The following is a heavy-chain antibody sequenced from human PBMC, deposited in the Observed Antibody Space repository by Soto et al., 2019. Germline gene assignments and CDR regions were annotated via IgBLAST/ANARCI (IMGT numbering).Heavy chain of an antibody. D-gene: IGHD3-22*01. V-gene: IGHV5-51*01. CDR2: IYPGDSDT. Sequence: PGESLKISCKGSGYSFTNYWIAWVRQFPGKGLEWMGIIYPGDSDTRYRPSFEGQVTISVDKSISTAYLQWSSLEASVTAMYYCSTHSSGYYSSGSAAFDVWGQGTMVTVSS. CDR1: GYSFTNYW. J-gene: IGHJ3*01. CDR3: STHSSGYYSSGSAAFDV.